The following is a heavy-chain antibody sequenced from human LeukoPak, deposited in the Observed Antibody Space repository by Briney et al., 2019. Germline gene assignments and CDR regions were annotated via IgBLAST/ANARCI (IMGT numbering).Heavy chain of an antibody. V-gene: IGHV1-24*01. Sequence: ASVKVSCKVSGYTLTELSMHWVRQAPGKGLEWMGGFDPEHGETVYAQKFQGRLTMTADTSTHTAYMELRSLRSENTAVYYCARREDMVRGVLIRFDYWGQGTLVTVSS. CDR3: ARREDMVRGVLIRFDY. J-gene: IGHJ4*02. CDR2: FDPEHGET. D-gene: IGHD3-10*01. CDR1: GYTLTELS.